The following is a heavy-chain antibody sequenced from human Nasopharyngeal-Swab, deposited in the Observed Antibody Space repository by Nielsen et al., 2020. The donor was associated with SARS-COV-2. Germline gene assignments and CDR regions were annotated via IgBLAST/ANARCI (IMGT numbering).Heavy chain of an antibody. Sequence: GSLRLSCAAYGGSFSGYYWSWIRQPPGKGLEWIGEINHSGSTNYNPSLKSRVTISVDTSKNQFSLKLSSVTAADTAVYYCARGNGAFDYWGQGTLVTVSS. J-gene: IGHJ4*02. CDR3: ARGNGAFDY. V-gene: IGHV4-34*01. CDR2: INHSGST. D-gene: IGHD4-17*01. CDR1: GGSFSGYY.